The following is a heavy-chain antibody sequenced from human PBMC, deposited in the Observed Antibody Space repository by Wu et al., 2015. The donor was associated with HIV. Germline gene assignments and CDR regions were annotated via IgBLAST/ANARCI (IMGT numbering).Heavy chain of an antibody. CDR1: GHTFSNHD. Sequence: QVQLVQSGAEVKKPGASVKVSCKASGHTFSNHDINWVRQATGQGLEWILGWMNPNSGNTGYAQKFQGRVTITRNTSISTTYMELSSLKSEDTAMYYCTRGRSIGYRVRGVFDFWGHGDIGHRSLQ. J-gene: IGHJ3*01. CDR2: MNPNSGNT. V-gene: IGHV1-8*03. D-gene: IGHD3-10*02. CDR3: TRGRSIGYRVRGVFDF.